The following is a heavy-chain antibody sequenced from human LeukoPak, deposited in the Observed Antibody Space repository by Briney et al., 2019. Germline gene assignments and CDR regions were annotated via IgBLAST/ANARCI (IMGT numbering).Heavy chain of an antibody. CDR1: GFTFSSYW. D-gene: IGHD6-13*01. Sequence: TGGSLRLSCAASGFTFSSYWMSWVRQAPGKGLEWVANIKQDGSEKYYVDSVKGRFTISRDNAKNSLYLQMNSLRAEDTAVYYCARDTSSSWFSDLDYWGQGTLVTVSS. CDR3: ARDTSSSWFSDLDY. V-gene: IGHV3-7*01. CDR2: IKQDGSEK. J-gene: IGHJ4*02.